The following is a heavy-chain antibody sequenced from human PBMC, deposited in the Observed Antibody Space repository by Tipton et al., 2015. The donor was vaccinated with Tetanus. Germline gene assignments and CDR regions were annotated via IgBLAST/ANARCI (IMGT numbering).Heavy chain of an antibody. J-gene: IGHJ5*02. D-gene: IGHD3-22*01. CDR2: IYYSGST. CDR1: GGSISSYY. CDR3: ARDHYYDSSSWFDP. V-gene: IGHV4-59*01. Sequence: TLSLTCTVSGGSISSYYWSWIRQPPGKGLEWIGYIYYSGSTNYNPSLKSRVTISVDTSKNQFSLKLSSVTAADTAVYYCARDHYYDSSSWFDPWGKGTLVTVSS.